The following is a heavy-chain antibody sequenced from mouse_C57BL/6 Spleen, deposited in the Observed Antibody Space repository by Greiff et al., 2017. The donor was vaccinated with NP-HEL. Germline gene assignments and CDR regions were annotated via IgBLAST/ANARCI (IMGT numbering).Heavy chain of an antibody. V-gene: IGHV1-69*01. CDR3: ARSYYYGSSYAMDY. J-gene: IGHJ4*01. Sequence: QVQLQQPGAELVMPGASVKLSCKASGYTFTSYWMHWVKQRPGQGLEWIGEIDPSDSYTNYNQQFKGKSTLTVDKSSSTAYMQLSSLTSEDSAVDYCARSYYYGSSYAMDYWGQGTSVTVSS. CDR1: GYTFTSYW. CDR2: IDPSDSYT. D-gene: IGHD1-1*01.